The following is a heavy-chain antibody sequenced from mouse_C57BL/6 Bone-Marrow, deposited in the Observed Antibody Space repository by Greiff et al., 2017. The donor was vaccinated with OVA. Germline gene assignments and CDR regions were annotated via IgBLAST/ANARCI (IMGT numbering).Heavy chain of an antibody. CDR1: GYTFTSYW. V-gene: IGHV1-55*01. CDR2: IYPGSGST. J-gene: IGHJ4*01. D-gene: IGHD3-1*01. CDR3: ARDSGYYAMDY. Sequence: VKLQQPGAELVKPGASVKMSCKASGYTFTSYWITWVKQRPGQGLEWIGDIYPGSGSTNYNEKFKSTATLTVDTSSSTAYMQLSSLTSEDSAVYYCARDSGYYAMDYWGQGTSVTVSS.